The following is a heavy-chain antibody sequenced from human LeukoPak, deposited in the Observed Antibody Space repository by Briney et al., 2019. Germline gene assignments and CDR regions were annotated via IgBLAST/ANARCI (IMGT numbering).Heavy chain of an antibody. CDR2: ISSSGSTI. CDR3: ARDTGWYFDL. CDR1: GFTFSSYE. D-gene: IGHD4-17*01. Sequence: PGGSLRLSCAASGFTFSSYEMNWVRQAPGKGLEWVSYISSSGSTIYYADSVKGRFTISRDNAKNTLYLQMISLRAEDTAVYYCARDTGWYFDLWGRGTLVTVSS. V-gene: IGHV3-48*03. J-gene: IGHJ2*01.